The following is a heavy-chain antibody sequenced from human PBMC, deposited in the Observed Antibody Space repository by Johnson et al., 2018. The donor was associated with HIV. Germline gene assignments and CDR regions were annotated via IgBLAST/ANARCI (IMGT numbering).Heavy chain of an antibody. CDR3: ARLTWDQNRGWDAFDI. Sequence: VQLVESGGGLAQPGGSLRLSCAASGLNVSGHYMSWVRQSPGKGLEWVSVIYSGGLTYYAQSVKGRFTISRGNSKNTLYLQMNSLRDEDTAVYYCARLTWDQNRGWDAFDIWGQGTMVTVSS. J-gene: IGHJ3*02. V-gene: IGHV3-66*01. D-gene: IGHD1-26*01. CDR2: IYSGGLT. CDR1: GLNVSGHY.